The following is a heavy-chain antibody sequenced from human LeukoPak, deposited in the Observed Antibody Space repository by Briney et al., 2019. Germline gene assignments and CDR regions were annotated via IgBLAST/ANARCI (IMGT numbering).Heavy chain of an antibody. CDR3: ARDSPRVRGVIQD. Sequence: GGSLRLSCAASGFTFSSYWMHWVRQAPGKGLVWVSRINTDGSSTSYADSVKGRFTISRDNAKNSLYLQMNSLRAEDTAVYYCARDSPRVRGVIQDWGQGTLVTVSS. D-gene: IGHD3-10*01. CDR2: INTDGSST. V-gene: IGHV3-74*01. J-gene: IGHJ1*01. CDR1: GFTFSSYW.